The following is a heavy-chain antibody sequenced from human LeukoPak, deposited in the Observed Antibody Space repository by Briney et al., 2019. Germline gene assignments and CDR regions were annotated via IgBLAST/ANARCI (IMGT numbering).Heavy chain of an antibody. CDR3: ARAIYVWSNFDY. CDR1: GYTFTGYY. V-gene: IGHV1-2*02. Sequence: ASVKVSCKASGYTFTGYYMHWVRQAPGQGLEWMGWINPNSGGTNYAQKFQGRVTMTRDTSISTAYMELSRLRSDDTAVYYCARAIYVWSNFDYWGQGTLVIVSS. D-gene: IGHD3-10*02. CDR2: INPNSGGT. J-gene: IGHJ4*02.